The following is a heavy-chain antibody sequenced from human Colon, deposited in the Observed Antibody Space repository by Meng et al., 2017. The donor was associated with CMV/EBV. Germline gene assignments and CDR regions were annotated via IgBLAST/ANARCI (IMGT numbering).Heavy chain of an antibody. D-gene: IGHD2-2*01. Sequence: FTGYYFPRLRQAPGEGLEWMGWVHPTSSETKAAEKFQGRVHMTSDTSITTVYMELHGLTSDDTAMYYCARAPIYCSNTDCYGNWFDPWGQGTLVTVSS. J-gene: IGHJ5*02. V-gene: IGHV1-2*02. CDR3: ARAPIYCSNTDCYGNWFDP. CDR1: FTGYY. CDR2: VHPTSSET.